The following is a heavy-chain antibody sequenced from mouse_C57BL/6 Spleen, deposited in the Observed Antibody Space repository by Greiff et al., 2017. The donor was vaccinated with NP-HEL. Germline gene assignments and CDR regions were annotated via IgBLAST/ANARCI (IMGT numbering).Heavy chain of an antibody. V-gene: IGHV1-82*01. Sequence: QVQLKESGPELVKPGASVKISCKASGYAFSSSWMNWVKQRPGKGLEWIGRIYPGDGDTNYNGKFKGKATLTADKSSSTAYMQLSSLTSEDSAVYFCARGGDYGSSPFAYWGQGTLVTVSA. CDR1: GYAFSSSW. J-gene: IGHJ3*01. CDR2: IYPGDGDT. CDR3: ARGGDYGSSPFAY. D-gene: IGHD1-1*01.